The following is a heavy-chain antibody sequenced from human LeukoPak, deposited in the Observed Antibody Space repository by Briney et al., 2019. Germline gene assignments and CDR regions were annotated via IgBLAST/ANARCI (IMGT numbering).Heavy chain of an antibody. CDR3: AKEQWYSSAFDL. Sequence: PGGSLRLSCTASGFTFSDYYMNWVRQAPGKGLEWVSVISGGGQTTNYAASVKGRFTISRDNSKNTLYLQMNSLRGDDTAIYYCAKEQWYSSAFDLWGQGTLVAVSS. D-gene: IGHD6-25*01. J-gene: IGHJ4*02. CDR2: ISGGGQTT. V-gene: IGHV3-23*01. CDR1: GFTFSDYY.